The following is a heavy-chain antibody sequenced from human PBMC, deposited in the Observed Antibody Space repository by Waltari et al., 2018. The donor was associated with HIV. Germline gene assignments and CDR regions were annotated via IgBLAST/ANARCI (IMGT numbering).Heavy chain of an antibody. CDR1: GGSISSSSYY. Sequence: CTVSGGSISSSSYYWGWIRQPPGQGLEWIGSIYYSGSTYYNPSLKSRVTISVDTSKNQFSLKLSSVTAADTAVDYCARHGPAMGLVRGGAAFDIWGQGTMVTVSS. V-gene: IGHV4-39*01. CDR2: IYYSGST. D-gene: IGHD3-9*01. J-gene: IGHJ3*02. CDR3: ARHGPAMGLVRGGAAFDI.